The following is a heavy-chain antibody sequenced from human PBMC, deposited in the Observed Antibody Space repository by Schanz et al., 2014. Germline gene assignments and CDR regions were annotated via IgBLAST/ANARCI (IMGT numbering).Heavy chain of an antibody. D-gene: IGHD2-21*01. CDR3: ARESPFGGDCFSH. CDR2: ISNDGSDE. CDR1: GFTFSRYA. Sequence: QVQLVESGGGVVQPGGSLRLSCAASGFTFSRYAMHWVRQAPGKGLEWVAVISNDGSDEHYADSVKGRFTISRDNSKNTLYLQMNSLRAEDTAVYYCARESPFGGDCFSHWGQGTLVTVSS. J-gene: IGHJ4*02. V-gene: IGHV3-30*04.